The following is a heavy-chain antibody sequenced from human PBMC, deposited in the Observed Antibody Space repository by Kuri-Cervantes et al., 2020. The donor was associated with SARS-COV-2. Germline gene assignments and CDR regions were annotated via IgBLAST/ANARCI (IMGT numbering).Heavy chain of an antibody. CDR2: IIPIFGTA. D-gene: IGHD6-13*01. J-gene: IGHJ4*02. CDR3: ARGGSSYSSSWFDYYFDY. Sequence: SVKVSCKASGGTFSSYAISWVRQAPGQGLEWMGRIIPIFGTANYAQKFQGRVTITADKSTSTAYMELSSLRSEDTAVYYCARGGSSYSSSWFDYYFDYWGQGTRVTCYS. V-gene: IGHV1-69*06. CDR1: GGTFSSYA.